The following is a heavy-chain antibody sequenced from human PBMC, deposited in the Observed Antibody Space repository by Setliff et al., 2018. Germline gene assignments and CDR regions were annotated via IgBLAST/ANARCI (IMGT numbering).Heavy chain of an antibody. CDR2: IYPGDSDT. Sequence: PGESLKISCKGSGYSFTSYWIGWVRQMPGKGLEWMGIIYPGDSDTRYSPSFQGQVTISADKSISTAYLQWSSLKASDTAMYYCARSAVGNSGYAIPILDFWGQGALVTVSS. V-gene: IGHV5-51*01. CDR1: GYSFTSYW. CDR3: ARSAVGNSGYAIPILDF. D-gene: IGHD5-12*01. J-gene: IGHJ4*02.